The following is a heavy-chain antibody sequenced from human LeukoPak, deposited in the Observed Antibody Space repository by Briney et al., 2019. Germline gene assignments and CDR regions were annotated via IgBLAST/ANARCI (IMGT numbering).Heavy chain of an antibody. V-gene: IGHV4-4*02. CDR3: ARDYCSDGSCYPIYDH. D-gene: IGHD2-15*01. J-gene: IGHJ4*02. CDR1: GXSISSDHW. CDR2: IFHSGST. Sequence: PSGTLSLTCAVSGXSISSDHWWSWVRQPPGKGLEWIGNIFHSGSTNYSPSLKNRVTISMDKSKNQFSLTLNSVTAADTAVYYCARDYCSDGSCYPIYDHWGQGTLVTVSS.